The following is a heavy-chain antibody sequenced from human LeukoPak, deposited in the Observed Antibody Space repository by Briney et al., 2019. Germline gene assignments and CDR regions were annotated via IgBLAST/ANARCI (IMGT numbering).Heavy chain of an antibody. CDR2: IGGRVVRT. J-gene: IGHJ4*02. CDR3: AKYPNPLYDFWSGYK. Sequence: GGSLRLSCADSGFTLTGHTMTWFRQAPGKGLGWVSLIGGRVVRTYYADSVKGRFTISRDNSKNILYLQMNSLRAEDTAVYYCAKYPNPLYDFWSGYKWGQGSLVTVSS. CDR1: GFTLTGHT. V-gene: IGHV3-23*01. D-gene: IGHD3-3*01.